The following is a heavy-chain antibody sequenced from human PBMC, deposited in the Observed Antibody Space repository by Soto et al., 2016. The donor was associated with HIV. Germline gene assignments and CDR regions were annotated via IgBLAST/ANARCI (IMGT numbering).Heavy chain of an antibody. V-gene: IGHV3-73*01. CDR1: GFTFSGSA. J-gene: IGHJ6*03. D-gene: IGHD6-6*01. CDR3: TRPTPLNRGRAARQGHHYYYYHGR. Sequence: EVQLVESGGGLVQPGGSLKLSCAASGFTFSGSAMHWVRQASGKGLEWVGRIRSKANSYATAYAASVKGRFTISRDESKNTAYLQMNSLKTEDTAVYYCTRPTPLNRGRAARQGHHYYYYHGRLGKGTTVTVSS. CDR2: IRSKANSYAT.